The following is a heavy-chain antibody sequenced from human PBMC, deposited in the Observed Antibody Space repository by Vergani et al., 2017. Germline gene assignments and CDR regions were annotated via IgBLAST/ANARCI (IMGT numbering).Heavy chain of an antibody. CDR2: IYYSGST. J-gene: IGHJ4*02. D-gene: IGHD5-18*01. CDR1: GGSISGSSYY. CDR3: ASLRGYSYGPHPPFDY. Sequence: QLQLQESGPGLVKPSETLSLTCTVSGGSISGSSYYWGWIRQPPGKGLEWIGSIYYSGSTYYNPSLKSRVTISVDTSKNQFSLKLSSVTAADTAVYYCASLRGYSYGPHPPFDYWGQGTLVTVSS. V-gene: IGHV4-39*01.